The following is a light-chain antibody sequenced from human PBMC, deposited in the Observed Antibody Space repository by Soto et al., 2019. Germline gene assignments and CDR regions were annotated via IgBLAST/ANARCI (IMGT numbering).Light chain of an antibody. V-gene: IGLV1-47*01. J-gene: IGLJ3*02. CDR1: SSNIGSND. CDR3: AAWDDSLRGHWV. Sequence: QAVLTQPPSASGTPGQRVTISCSGGSSNIGSNDVNWYQQLPGAAPKLLVYLNDHRPSGVPDRFSGSKSGTSASLAISGLRSEDEADYYCAAWDDSLRGHWVFGGGTKLTVL. CDR2: LND.